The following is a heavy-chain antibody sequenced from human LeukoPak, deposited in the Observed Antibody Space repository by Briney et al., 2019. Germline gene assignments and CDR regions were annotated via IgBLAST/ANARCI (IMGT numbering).Heavy chain of an antibody. V-gene: IGHV4-34*01. CDR3: ASRIGRYLYYFGMDV. CDR2: INESGST. J-gene: IGHJ6*02. D-gene: IGHD1-26*01. Sequence: SETLSLTCAVYGGPFSHYYWTWILQPPGKGLEWIGEINESGSTNYDPSLKSRVTISVDTSKTHFPLNLTSVTAADTAVYYCASRIGRYLYYFGMDVWGQGTTVTVSS. CDR1: GGPFSHYY.